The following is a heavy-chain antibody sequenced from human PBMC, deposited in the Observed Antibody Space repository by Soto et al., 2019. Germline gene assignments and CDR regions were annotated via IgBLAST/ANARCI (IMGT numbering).Heavy chain of an antibody. J-gene: IGHJ5*02. CDR2: IWYDGSNE. V-gene: IGHV3-33*01. Sequence: QVQLVESGGGVVQPGMSLRLSCEASGFTFKNYGMHWVRQAPGKGLEWVANIWYDGSNEHYGDSVKGRFTISRDNSNNTLYLQMNSLRPEDTAVYSCARDWVGGSSSVSSWGQGTLVTVSS. D-gene: IGHD3-10*01. CDR3: ARDWVGGSSSVSS. CDR1: GFTFKNYG.